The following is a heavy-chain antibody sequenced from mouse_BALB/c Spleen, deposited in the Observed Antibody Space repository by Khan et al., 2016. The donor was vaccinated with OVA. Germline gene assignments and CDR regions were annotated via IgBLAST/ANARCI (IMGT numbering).Heavy chain of an antibody. CDR3: ARPSEAYYVWYFDV. V-gene: IGHV2-2*02. Sequence: QVQLKESGPGLVQPSQSLSITCTVSGFSLTNYGIHWVRQSPGKGLEWLGVIWSGGSTDYTAAFISRLSISKDNSKSQVFFKMNSLQANDTAIYYCARPSEAYYVWYFDVWGAGTTVTVSS. CDR1: GFSLTNYG. CDR2: IWSGGST. J-gene: IGHJ1*01. D-gene: IGHD1-1*01.